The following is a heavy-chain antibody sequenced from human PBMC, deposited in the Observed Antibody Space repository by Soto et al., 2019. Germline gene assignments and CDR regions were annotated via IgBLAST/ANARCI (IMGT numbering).Heavy chain of an antibody. CDR3: ARVYYTAGRAYYYGMDV. V-gene: IGHV1-69*01. CDR1: GSTLTNYA. Sequence: QVKLVQSGAEVQKPGSSVKVSCKDSGSTLTNYAISWVRQAPGQGLEWMGGILPIIETAKYAQRFQGRVTITADDSTSTSYMELSGLRSEDTAMYYCARVYYTAGRAYYYGMDVWGQGTTVTVSS. D-gene: IGHD1-26*01. J-gene: IGHJ6*02. CDR2: ILPIIETA.